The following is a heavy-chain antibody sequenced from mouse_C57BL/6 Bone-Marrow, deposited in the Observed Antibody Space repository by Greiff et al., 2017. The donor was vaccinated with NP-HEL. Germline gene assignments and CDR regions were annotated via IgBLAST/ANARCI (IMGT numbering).Heavy chain of an antibody. CDR3: AREQGSSGTPDY. CDR1: GFTFSSYA. V-gene: IGHV5-4*01. J-gene: IGHJ2*01. CDR2: ISDGGSYT. D-gene: IGHD4-1*01. Sequence: EVKLMESGGGLVKPGGSLKLSCAASGFTFSSYAMSWVRQTPEKRLEWVATISDGGSYTYYPDNVKGRFTISRDNAKNNLYLQMSHLKSEDTAMYYCAREQGSSGTPDYWGQGTTLTVSS.